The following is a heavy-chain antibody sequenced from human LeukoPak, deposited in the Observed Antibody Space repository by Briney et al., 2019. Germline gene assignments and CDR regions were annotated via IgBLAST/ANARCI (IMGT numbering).Heavy chain of an antibody. CDR1: GFTFSNAW. V-gene: IGHV3-15*01. CDR2: TKSKNDGGTT. D-gene: IGHD2-2*01. CDR3: TTAPAALDY. J-gene: IGHJ4*02. Sequence: GGSLRLSCAASGFTFSNAWMSWVRQAPGQGLEWVGRTKSKNDGGTTDYAAPVKGRFTISRDDSKNTLYLQMNSLKNEDTAMYYCTTAPAALDYWGQGTLVTVSS.